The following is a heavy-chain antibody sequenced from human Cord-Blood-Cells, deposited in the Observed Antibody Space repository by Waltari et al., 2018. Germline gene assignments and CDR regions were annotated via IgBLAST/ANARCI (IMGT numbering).Heavy chain of an antibody. J-gene: IGHJ4*02. Sequence: QVQLVQSGAEVKKPGSSVKVSCKASGGTFSSYAISWVRQAPGQGLEWMGRIIPILGRANDAQKFQGRVTITADKSTSTAYMELSSLRSEDTAVYYCARDRIAAAGTDYWGQGTLVTVSS. CDR1: GGTFSSYA. CDR2: IIPILGRA. D-gene: IGHD6-13*01. CDR3: ARDRIAAAGTDY. V-gene: IGHV1-69*09.